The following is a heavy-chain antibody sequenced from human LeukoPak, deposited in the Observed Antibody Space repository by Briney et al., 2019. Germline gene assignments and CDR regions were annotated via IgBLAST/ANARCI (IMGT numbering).Heavy chain of an antibody. V-gene: IGHV3-7*04. CDR2: IKQDGSEK. CDR1: GFTFSSYC. D-gene: IGHD4-17*01. CDR3: ARGPDGDLDY. J-gene: IGHJ4*02. Sequence: GGPLRLPCAVSGFTFSSYCSTWVRHAPGKGMEWVANIKQDGSEKYYVDPVKGRFTISRDNAKNSLYLQMNSRRAEDTAVYYCARGPDGDLDYWGQGTLVTVSS.